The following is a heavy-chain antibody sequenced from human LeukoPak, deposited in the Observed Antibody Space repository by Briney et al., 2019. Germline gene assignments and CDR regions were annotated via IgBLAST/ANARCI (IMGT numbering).Heavy chain of an antibody. CDR2: IINSGET. CDR1: GFTFSNFA. Sequence: PGGSLRLSCAASGFTFSNFAMSWVRRTPGKGLEWVSGIINSGETLYGDSVKGRFTISRDNSKNTLYLEMNSLRAEDTAIYYCAKMKGHPLPKYYMDVWGQGTTVTVSS. V-gene: IGHV3-23*01. CDR3: AKMKGHPLPKYYMDV. J-gene: IGHJ6*01. D-gene: IGHD1-26*01.